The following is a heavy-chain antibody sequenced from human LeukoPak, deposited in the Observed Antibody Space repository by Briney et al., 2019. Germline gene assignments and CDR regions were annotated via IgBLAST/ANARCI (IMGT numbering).Heavy chain of an antibody. D-gene: IGHD6-19*01. CDR2: IGIRGDT. J-gene: IGHJ4*02. CDR1: GFTFIDYD. Sequence: GGSLRLTCAASGFTFIDYDMHWVRQVIGKGLEWVSAIGIRGDTHYSGSVKGRFTISRENAESSLYLQMNSLRAEDTAVYYCARGGIQVSGIDEFDYWGQGTLVTVSS. CDR3: ARGGIQVSGIDEFDY. V-gene: IGHV3-13*01.